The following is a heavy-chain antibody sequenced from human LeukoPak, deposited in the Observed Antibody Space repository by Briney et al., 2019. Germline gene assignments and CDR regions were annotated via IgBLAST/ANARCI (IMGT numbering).Heavy chain of an antibody. V-gene: IGHV4-61*02. Sequence: PSETLSFTGTGSGCSISSSSYYWSWIRQPPGKGLELIGRIYTSESTNYNPSLKSRVTISVDTSKNQFSLKMSSVTAADTAVYYCAGGGGRYLTFDICGQGKMVTVSS. D-gene: IGHD1-26*01. CDR3: AGGGGRYLTFDI. J-gene: IGHJ3*02. CDR2: IYTSEST. CDR1: GCSISSSSYY.